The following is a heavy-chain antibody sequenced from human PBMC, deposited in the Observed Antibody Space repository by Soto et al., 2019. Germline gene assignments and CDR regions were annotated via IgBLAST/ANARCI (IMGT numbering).Heavy chain of an antibody. V-gene: IGHV4-59*08. CDR1: GDSINSYY. J-gene: IGHJ4*02. CDR3: ARHVYAGNSRYYFDS. CDR2: IFYSGST. Sequence: QVQLQESGPGLVKPSETLSLTCIVSGDSINSYYWSWIRQPPGKGLEWIGYIFYSGSTNYNPSLKSRATISVDTSKNQFSLKLSSVTAADTAVYYCARHVYAGNSRYYFDSWGQGTLVTVSS. D-gene: IGHD6-13*01.